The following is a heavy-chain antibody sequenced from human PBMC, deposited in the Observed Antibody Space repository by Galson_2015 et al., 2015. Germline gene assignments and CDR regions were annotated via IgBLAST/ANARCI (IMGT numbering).Heavy chain of an antibody. V-gene: IGHV3-21*01. J-gene: IGHJ4*02. CDR3: ARERGVGATTGLFDY. D-gene: IGHD1-26*01. CDR1: GFTFSSYS. CDR2: ISSSSSYI. Sequence: SLRLSCAASGFTFSSYSMSWVRQAPGKGLEWVSSISSSSSYIYYADSVKGRFTISRDNAKNSLYLQMNSLRAEDTAVYYCARERGVGATTGLFDYWGQGTLVTVSS.